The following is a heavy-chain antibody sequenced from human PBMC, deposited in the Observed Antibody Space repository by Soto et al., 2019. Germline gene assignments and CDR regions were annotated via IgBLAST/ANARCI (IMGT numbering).Heavy chain of an antibody. Sequence: ASVKVSCKASGYTFTGYYMHWVRQAPGQGLEWMEWINPNSGGTNYAQKFQGRVTMTRDTSISTAYMELSRLRSDDTAVYYCARDRDYEYRGWFDPWGQGTLVTVSS. D-gene: IGHD3-16*01. V-gene: IGHV1-2*02. J-gene: IGHJ5*02. CDR3: ARDRDYEYRGWFDP. CDR1: GYTFTGYY. CDR2: INPNSGGT.